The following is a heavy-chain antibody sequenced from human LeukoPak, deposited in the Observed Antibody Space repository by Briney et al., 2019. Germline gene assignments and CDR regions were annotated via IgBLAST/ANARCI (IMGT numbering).Heavy chain of an antibody. CDR1: GFSLSTSGMC. V-gene: IGHV2-70*11. D-gene: IGHD3-10*01. Sequence: SGPTLVNPTQTLTLTCTFSGFSLSTSGMCVSWIRQPPGKALEWLARIDWDDDKYYNTSLKTRLTISKDTSKNQVVLTMTNMDPVDTATYYCARMVLLVYGSGNYYPKYFDYWGQGTLVTVSS. CDR3: ARMVLLVYGSGNYYPKYFDY. J-gene: IGHJ4*02. CDR2: IDWDDDK.